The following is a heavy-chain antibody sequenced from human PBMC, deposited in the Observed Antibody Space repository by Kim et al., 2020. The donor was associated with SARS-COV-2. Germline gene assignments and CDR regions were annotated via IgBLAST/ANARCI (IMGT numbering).Heavy chain of an antibody. CDR2: IYYSGST. Sequence: SETLSLTCTVSGGSISSSSYYWGWIRQPPGKGLEWIGSIYYSGSTYYNPSLKSRVTISVDTSKNQFSLKLSSVTAADTAVYYCASPSSSSESGLDYWGQGTLVTVSS. J-gene: IGHJ4*02. D-gene: IGHD6-6*01. CDR1: GGSISSSSYY. V-gene: IGHV4-39*01. CDR3: ASPSSSSESGLDY.